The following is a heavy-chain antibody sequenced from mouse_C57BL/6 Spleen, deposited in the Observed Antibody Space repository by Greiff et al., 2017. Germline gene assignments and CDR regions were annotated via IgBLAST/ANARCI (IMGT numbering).Heavy chain of an antibody. CDR3: ARYDYGKYYCDY. CDR1: GYTFTSYD. D-gene: IGHD2-4*01. J-gene: IGHJ2*01. V-gene: IGHV1-85*01. CDR2: LYPSDGST. Sequence: QVQLKQSGPELVKPGASVKLSCKASGYTFTSYDITWVKQRPGQVLEWIGWLYPSDGSTKYNETIKGKSTLTVDTSSSTAYMELHSRTSEDSAVYFCARYDYGKYYCDYWGQGTTLTVSS.